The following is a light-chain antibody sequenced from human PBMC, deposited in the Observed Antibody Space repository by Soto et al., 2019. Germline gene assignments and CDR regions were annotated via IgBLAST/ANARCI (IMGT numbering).Light chain of an antibody. J-gene: IGLJ1*01. V-gene: IGLV2-14*01. CDR2: EVS. CDR3: SSYTTSRAYV. CDR1: SSDVGAYNY. Sequence: QSALTQPASVSGSPGQSITISCTGTSSDVGAYNYVSWYQQQSGKAPKLMIHEVSNRPSGGSNRFSGSKSGNTASLTISGLQAEYEADYYCSSYTTSRAYVFGIGTKVTVL.